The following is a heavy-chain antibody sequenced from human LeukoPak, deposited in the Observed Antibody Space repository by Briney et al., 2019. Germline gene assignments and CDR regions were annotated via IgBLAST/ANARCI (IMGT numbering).Heavy chain of an antibody. CDR2: ISSSGSNI. D-gene: IGHD3-22*01. J-gene: IGHJ4*02. CDR3: AKYYYDTSGYFPYFDH. Sequence: GGSLRLSCAASGFTFSSYWMHWVRQAPGKGLEWVSSISSSGSNIYYADSLKGRFTISRDNAKNSLYLQMNSLRAEDTAVYYCAKYYYDTSGYFPYFDHWGQGTLVTVSS. CDR1: GFTFSSYW. V-gene: IGHV3-21*01.